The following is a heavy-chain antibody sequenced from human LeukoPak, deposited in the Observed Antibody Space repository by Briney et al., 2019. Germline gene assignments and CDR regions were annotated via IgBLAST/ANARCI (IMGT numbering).Heavy chain of an antibody. CDR2: IIPIFGTA. Sequence: ASVKVSCKASGGTFSSYAISWVRQAPGQGLEWMGGIIPIFGTANYAQKFQGRVTITTDESTSTAYMELSSLRSEDTAVYHCARSPVELERRGYFDYWGQGTLVTVSS. J-gene: IGHJ4*02. V-gene: IGHV1-69*05. CDR3: ARSPVELERRGYFDY. D-gene: IGHD1-1*01. CDR1: GGTFSSYA.